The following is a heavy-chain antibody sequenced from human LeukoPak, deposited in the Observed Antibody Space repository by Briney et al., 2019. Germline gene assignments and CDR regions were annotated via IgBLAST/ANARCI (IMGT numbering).Heavy chain of an antibody. CDR1: GFTFSSYE. CDR3: ARDRGALLGGYYFDY. V-gene: IGHV3-48*03. CDR2: ISSGGSTI. D-gene: IGHD3-16*01. J-gene: IGHJ4*02. Sequence: GGSLRLSCAASGFTFSSYEMNWVRQAPGKGLEWVSYISSGGSTIYYADSVKGRFTISRDNAKNSLYLQMNSLRAEDTAVYYCARDRGALLGGYYFDYWGQGTLVTVSS.